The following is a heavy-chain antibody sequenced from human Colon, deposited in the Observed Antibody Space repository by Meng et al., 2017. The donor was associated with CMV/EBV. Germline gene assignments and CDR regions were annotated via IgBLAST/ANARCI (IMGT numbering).Heavy chain of an antibody. CDR1: GFTFSSYG. D-gene: IGHD3-10*01. Sequence: GGSLRLSCAVSGFTFSSYGMHWVRQAPGKGLEWVASIRYDGKTQNYLDSMKGRLTISRDNSMNTLYLQLSSLRVEDTAVYYCGKGGDFYGSGSDYDLRSDDYDMDVWGQGTTVTVSS. V-gene: IGHV3-30*02. J-gene: IGHJ6*01. CDR3: GKGGDFYGSGSDYDLRSDDYDMDV. CDR2: IRYDGKTQ.